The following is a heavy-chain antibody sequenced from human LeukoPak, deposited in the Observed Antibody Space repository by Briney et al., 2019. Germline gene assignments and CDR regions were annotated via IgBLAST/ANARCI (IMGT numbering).Heavy chain of an antibody. CDR1: GFSLSTSGMC. J-gene: IGHJ4*02. CDR2: IDWDDDK. Sequence: SGPTLVNPPQTLTLTCTFSGFSLSTSGMCVSWIRQPPGKALEWLARIDWDDDKYYSTSLKTRLTISKDTSKNQVVLTMTNMDPVDTATYYCARIPYSSGWYELDYWGQGTLVTVSS. D-gene: IGHD6-19*01. CDR3: ARIPYSSGWYELDY. V-gene: IGHV2-70*11.